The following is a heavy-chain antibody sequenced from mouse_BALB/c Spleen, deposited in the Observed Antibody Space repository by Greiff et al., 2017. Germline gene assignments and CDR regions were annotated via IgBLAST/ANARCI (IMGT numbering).Heavy chain of an antibody. J-gene: IGHJ2*01. CDR3: ARGGLGRGYFDY. D-gene: IGHD4-1*01. CDR2: INPSSGYT. Sequence: VQLQQSGAELVRPGASVKMSCKASGYTFTSYTMHWVKQRPGQGLEWIGYINPSSGYTNYNQKFKDKATLTADKSSSTAYMQLSSLTSEDSAVYYCARGGLGRGYFDYWGQGTTLTVSS. V-gene: IGHV1-4*01. CDR1: GYTFTSYT.